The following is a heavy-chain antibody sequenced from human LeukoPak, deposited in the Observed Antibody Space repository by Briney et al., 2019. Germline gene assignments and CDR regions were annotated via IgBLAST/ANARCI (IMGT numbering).Heavy chain of an antibody. V-gene: IGHV4-34*01. J-gene: IGHJ4*02. CDR2: INQSGST. D-gene: IGHD2-2*01. CDR1: GGSFTGYY. Sequence: SETVSHTCAVYGGSFTGYYWRWIGQPPGKGLEGIGEINQSGSTNYKPLLKSRGTISVDPSKTQFSLKLSSVTAADTAVYYCARAGYCSSTSCYGGYYFDWWGQGTLVTVP. CDR3: ARAGYCSSTSCYGGYYFDW.